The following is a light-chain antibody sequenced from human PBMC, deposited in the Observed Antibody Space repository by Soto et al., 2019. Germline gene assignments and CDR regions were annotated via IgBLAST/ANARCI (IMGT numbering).Light chain of an antibody. CDR2: AAS. CDR3: QQSYSVTWT. CDR1: QSISSY. J-gene: IGKJ1*01. V-gene: IGKV1-39*01. Sequence: DIQMTQSPSSLSAAVGDRVTITCRASQSISSYLNWYQQKPGKAPMLLIYAASSLQSGVPSRFGGSGSGTDFTLTISSLQPEDFATYYCQQSYSVTWTFGQGTKVEIK.